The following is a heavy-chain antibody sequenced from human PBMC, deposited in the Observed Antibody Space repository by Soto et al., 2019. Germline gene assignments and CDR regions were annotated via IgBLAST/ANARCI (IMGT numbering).Heavy chain of an antibody. Sequence: QLQLQESGPGLVKPSETLSLTCNVSGVSISDTSYYWGWIRQPPGKGLEWIGTIYFNGNTFYNPSLKSRLTISVDTSKNQISLRLTSVPAADTAVYYCARQGSYWGQGTLVAVSS. CDR1: GVSISDTSYY. V-gene: IGHV4-39*01. CDR2: IYFNGNT. J-gene: IGHJ4*02. CDR3: ARQGSY.